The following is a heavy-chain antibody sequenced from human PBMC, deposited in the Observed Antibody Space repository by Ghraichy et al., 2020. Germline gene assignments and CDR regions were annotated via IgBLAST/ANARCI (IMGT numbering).Heavy chain of an antibody. CDR1: GVSVISGRYY. CDR3: ARTEEGGGYSYGYVYFDY. CDR2: IYYSGST. V-gene: IGHV4-61*01. D-gene: IGHD5-18*01. J-gene: IGHJ4*02. Sequence: SETLSLTCTVSGVSVISGRYYWSWIRQPPGKGLEWIGYIYYSGSTNYNPSLKSRVTISVDTSKNQFSLKLSSVTAADTAVYYCARTEEGGGYSYGYVYFDYWGQGTLVTVSS.